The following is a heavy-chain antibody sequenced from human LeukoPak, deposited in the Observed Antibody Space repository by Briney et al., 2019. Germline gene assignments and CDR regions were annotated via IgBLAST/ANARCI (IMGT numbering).Heavy chain of an antibody. J-gene: IGHJ4*02. D-gene: IGHD3-10*01. CDR3: ARWGGSSEYYFDH. Sequence: GGSLRLSCAVSGFRLSDYGMQWVRQAPGKGLEWVAVTRYDGSKKNYGDSVKGRFTISKDDSKSTLFLQMNSLRVEDTAVYYCARWGGSSEYYFDHWGQGTLVTVSS. CDR1: GFRLSDYG. V-gene: IGHV3-33*01. CDR2: TRYDGSKK.